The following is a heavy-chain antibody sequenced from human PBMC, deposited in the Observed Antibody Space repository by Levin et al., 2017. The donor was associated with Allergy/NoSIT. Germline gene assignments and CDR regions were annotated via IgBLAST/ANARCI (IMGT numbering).Heavy chain of an antibody. CDR3: ARAYITSSFDY. D-gene: IGHD6-6*01. CDR1: GDSFSGYF. Sequence: PGGSLRLSCAVYGDSFSGYFWNWVRQPPGKGLEWIGQINHSGRTNYSPSLESRVTISAVPSKNQFSLKLTSVTAADTAVYYCARAYITSSFDYWGQGTLVTVSP. CDR2: INHSGRT. J-gene: IGHJ4*02. V-gene: IGHV4-34*01.